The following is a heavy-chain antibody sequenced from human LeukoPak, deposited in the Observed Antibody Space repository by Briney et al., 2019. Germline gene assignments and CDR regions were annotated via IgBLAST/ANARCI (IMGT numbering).Heavy chain of an antibody. V-gene: IGHV4-39*01. D-gene: IGHD6-13*01. CDR3: ARHVPGAAGILRWFDP. CDR2: IYYSGST. J-gene: IGHJ5*02. CDR1: GGSISSSSYY. Sequence: ASETLSLTRTVSGGSISSSSYYWGWIRQPPGKGLEWIGSIYYSGSTYYNRSLKSRVTISVDTSKNQFSLKLSSVTAADTAVYYCARHVPGAAGILRWFDPWGQGTLVTVSS.